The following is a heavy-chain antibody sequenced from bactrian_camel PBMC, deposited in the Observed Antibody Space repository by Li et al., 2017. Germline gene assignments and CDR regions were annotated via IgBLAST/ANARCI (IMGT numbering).Heavy chain of an antibody. D-gene: IGHD7*01. Sequence: VQLVESGGGSVQAGGSLRLSCVHSGITYSSVCMGWFRQAPGKERDWVAGMDTGYTSTYYADSVKGRFTISRDNAKNTVYLQMDSLKPEDTAMYRCVADPWRWRAEPYRYWGQGTQVTVS. CDR2: MDTGYTST. CDR3: VADPWRWRAEPYRY. V-gene: IGHV3S40*01. J-gene: IGHJ4*01. CDR1: GITYSSVC.